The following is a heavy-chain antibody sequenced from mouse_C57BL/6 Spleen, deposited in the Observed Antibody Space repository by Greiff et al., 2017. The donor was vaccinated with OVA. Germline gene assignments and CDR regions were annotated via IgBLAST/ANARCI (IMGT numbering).Heavy chain of an antibody. CDR2: ISDGGSYT. V-gene: IGHV5-4*01. J-gene: IGHJ3*01. D-gene: IGHD4-1*01. CDR1: GFTFSSYA. Sequence: DVKLVESGGGLVKPGGSLKLSCAASGFTFSSYAMSWVRQTPEKRLEWVATISDGGSYTYYPDNVKGRFTISRDNAKNNLYLQMSHLKSEDTAMYYCARDRNWEEFAYWGQGTLVTVSA. CDR3: ARDRNWEEFAY.